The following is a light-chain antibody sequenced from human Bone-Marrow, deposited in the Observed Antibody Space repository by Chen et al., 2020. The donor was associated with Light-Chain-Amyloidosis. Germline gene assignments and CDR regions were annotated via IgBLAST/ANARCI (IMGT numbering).Light chain of an antibody. CDR2: RDT. Sequence: SYKLTQPPAVSVSPGQTGRITCSGDDLPTKYAYWYQQKPGQAPVLVIHRDTERPSGIPERFSGSNSGNTATLTISGTQAIDEADYYCQAWDSSTYVFGTGTKVTVL. CDR1: DLPTKY. V-gene: IGLV3-1*01. CDR3: QAWDSSTYV. J-gene: IGLJ1*01.